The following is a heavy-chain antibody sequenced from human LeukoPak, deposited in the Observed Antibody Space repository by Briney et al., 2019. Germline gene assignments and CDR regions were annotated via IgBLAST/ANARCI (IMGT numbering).Heavy chain of an antibody. CDR3: ARDRTWNYFDY. CDR1: GFTFSRHG. V-gene: IGHV3-30*03. Sequence: GGSLRLSCAPSGFTFSRHGMHWVRQAPGKGLEWVAIISNDGSRKYYAHSVEGRFTISRDNSKNTLYLQMDSLRAEDTAVYYCARDRTWNYFDYWGQGTLVTVS. D-gene: IGHD3-3*01. CDR2: ISNDGSRK. J-gene: IGHJ4*02.